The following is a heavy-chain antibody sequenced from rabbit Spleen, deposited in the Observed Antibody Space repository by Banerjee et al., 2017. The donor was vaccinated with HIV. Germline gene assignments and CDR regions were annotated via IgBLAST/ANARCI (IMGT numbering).Heavy chain of an antibody. CDR1: GFSFSSSYY. D-gene: IGHD2-1*01. CDR2: IYAGSIGNT. J-gene: IGHJ4*01. Sequence: QSLEESGGDLVKPGASLTLTCTASGFSFSSSYYMCWVRQAPGKGLECIACIYAGSIGNTYYASWAKGRFTISRTSSTTVTLEMTSLTAADTATYFCARGSAAMTMVITGFYLNLWGPGTLVTVS. V-gene: IGHV1S40*01. CDR3: ARGSAAMTMVITGFYLNL.